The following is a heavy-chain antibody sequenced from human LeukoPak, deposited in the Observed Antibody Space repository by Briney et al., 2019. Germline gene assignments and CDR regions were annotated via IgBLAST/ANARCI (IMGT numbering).Heavy chain of an antibody. J-gene: IGHJ4*02. Sequence: NPTETLSLTCTVSGGSISSGGYYWSWIRQPPGKGLEWIGYIYHSGSTYYNPSFKSRVTISVDRSKNQFSLKLSSVTAADTAVYYCARDLAGGVVPAAGALGYWGQGTLVTVSS. CDR2: IYHSGST. CDR1: GGSISSGGYY. D-gene: IGHD2-2*01. CDR3: ARDLAGGVVPAAGALGY. V-gene: IGHV4-30-2*01.